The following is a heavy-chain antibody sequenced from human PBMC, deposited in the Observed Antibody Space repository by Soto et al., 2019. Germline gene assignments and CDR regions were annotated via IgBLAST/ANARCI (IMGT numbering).Heavy chain of an antibody. CDR2: INPSNGRT. V-gene: IGHV1-46*01. J-gene: IGHJ4*02. Sequence: ASVKVSCKASGYAFSSNYIHWVRQAPGQGLEWMGVINPSNGRTTYAQNFQDRVTMTRDTSTSTVYIELRSLNSDDTAVYYCARRGFGYWGQGTPVTVSS. CDR3: ARRGFGY. CDR1: GYAFSSNY.